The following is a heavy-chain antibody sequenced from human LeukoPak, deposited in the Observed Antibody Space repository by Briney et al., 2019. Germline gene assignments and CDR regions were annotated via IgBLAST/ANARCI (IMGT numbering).Heavy chain of an antibody. CDR1: GFAFSSYW. CDR2: IKQDGSEK. Sequence: GGSLRLSCAASGFAFSSYWMSWVRQAPGKGLEWVANIKQDGSEKYYVDSVKGRFTISRDNAKNSLYLQMNSLRAEDTAVYYCARDHFFGSSGYPFDYWGQGTLVTVSS. D-gene: IGHD3-22*01. J-gene: IGHJ4*02. CDR3: ARDHFFGSSGYPFDY. V-gene: IGHV3-7*01.